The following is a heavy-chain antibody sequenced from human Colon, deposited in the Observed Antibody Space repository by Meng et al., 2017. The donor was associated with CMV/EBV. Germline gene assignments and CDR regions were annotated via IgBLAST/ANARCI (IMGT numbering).Heavy chain of an antibody. Sequence: GGSLRLSCAASGFTFSAFPIHWVRQAPGKGLEWAAIISHDGTKKYYAESVKGRFSLSRDNSQNTVNMNMNSLRGDDTAVYYCARASNSSFDPWGQGTLVTVSS. D-gene: IGHD4-11*01. CDR2: ISHDGTKK. V-gene: IGHV3-30*04. CDR3: ARASNSSFDP. CDR1: GFTFSAFP. J-gene: IGHJ5*02.